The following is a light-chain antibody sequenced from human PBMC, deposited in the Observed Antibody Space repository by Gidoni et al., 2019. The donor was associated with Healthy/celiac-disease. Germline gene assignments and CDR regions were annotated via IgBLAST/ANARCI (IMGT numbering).Light chain of an antibody. Sequence: EVVLTQSPGTLSLFPGESATLSCRASQSVSSSYLAWYQQKPGQPPRLLIYGPSRRATGIPDRFSGSGSGTDFTLTISRLEPEDFAVYYCQQYGSSPWTFGRGTKVEIK. J-gene: IGKJ1*01. V-gene: IGKV3-20*01. CDR3: QQYGSSPWT. CDR1: QSVSSSY. CDR2: GPS.